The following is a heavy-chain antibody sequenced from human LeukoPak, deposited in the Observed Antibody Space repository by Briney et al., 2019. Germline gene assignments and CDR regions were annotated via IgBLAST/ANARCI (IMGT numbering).Heavy chain of an antibody. D-gene: IGHD6-13*01. V-gene: IGHV3-33*01. CDR3: ARDRLSSSQNNYIDY. CDR1: GFTFTTYG. Sequence: GSLRLSCAVSGFTFTTYGMHWVRQAPGKGLEWVALIWHDGSSEYYAESVKGRFSISRDTSKNTVYLQMNSLRAEDTAMYHCARDRLSSSQNNYIDYWGQGTLVTVSS. J-gene: IGHJ4*02. CDR2: IWHDGSSE.